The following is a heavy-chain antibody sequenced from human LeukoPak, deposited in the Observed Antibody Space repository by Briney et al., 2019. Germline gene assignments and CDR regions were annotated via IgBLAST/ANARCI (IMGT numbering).Heavy chain of an antibody. CDR2: SSSGGSTI. J-gene: IGHJ6*02. CDR1: GFTFSDYS. Sequence: GGSLRLSCAASGFTFSDYSMNWVRQAPGKGLEWVSYSSSGGSTIYYADSVRGRFTISRDNAKNSLYLQMNSLRAEDTAVYYCVRDGSGTQHYYYGMDVWGQGTTVTVS. CDR3: VRDGSGTQHYYYGMDV. D-gene: IGHD1-26*01. V-gene: IGHV3-48*01.